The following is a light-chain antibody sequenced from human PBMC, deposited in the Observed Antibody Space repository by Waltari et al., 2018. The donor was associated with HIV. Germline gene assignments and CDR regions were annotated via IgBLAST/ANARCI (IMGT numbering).Light chain of an antibody. J-gene: IGKJ3*01. V-gene: IGKV1-27*01. CDR1: QGISNF. CDR3: QKYDTGPFT. CDR2: EAS. Sequence: DVRVTQSPSSLSASVGDRVTITCRASQGISNFLAWYQQKPGKVPKLLINEASVLQSAVPSRFSGSGSGTEFNLTIDSLQAEDVGSYYCQKYDTGPFTFGPGTKV.